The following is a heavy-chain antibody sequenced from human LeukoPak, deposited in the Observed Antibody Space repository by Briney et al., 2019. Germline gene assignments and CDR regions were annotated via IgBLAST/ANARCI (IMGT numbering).Heavy chain of an antibody. CDR3: ARGLSWLNSGLGY. D-gene: IGHD3-10*01. Sequence: SETLSLTCAVYGGSFSGYYWSWIRHPPGKGLEWIGEINHSGSTNYNPSLRSRVTISVDTSKNQFSLKLSSVTAADTAVYYCARGLSWLNSGLGYWGQGTLVTVSS. J-gene: IGHJ4*02. CDR1: GGSFSGYY. V-gene: IGHV4-34*01. CDR2: INHSGST.